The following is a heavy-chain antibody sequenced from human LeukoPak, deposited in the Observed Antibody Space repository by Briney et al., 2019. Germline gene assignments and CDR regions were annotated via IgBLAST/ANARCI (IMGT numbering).Heavy chain of an antibody. V-gene: IGHV3-23*01. CDR1: GFTFSTYT. Sequence: GGSLRLSCAASGFTFSTYTMTSVRHAPGERMEWGSTITASGGRTHYADSVWSRFTISRDNSTNTLYLQMSTLRAEDTAIYYFAKQYDNFWSDYRSGDPGIDFWGQGTLVTVSS. CDR2: ITASGGRT. J-gene: IGHJ4*02. CDR3: AKQYDNFWSDYRSGDPGIDF. D-gene: IGHD3-3*01.